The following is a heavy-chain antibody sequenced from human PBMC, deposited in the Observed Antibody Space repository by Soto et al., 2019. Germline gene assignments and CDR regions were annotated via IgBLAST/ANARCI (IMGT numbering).Heavy chain of an antibody. J-gene: IGHJ4*02. CDR1: GYTFSTFP. V-gene: IGHV1-3*01. CDR2: INAANGDT. CDR3: ARKDYYGSGTYHFDY. D-gene: IGHD3-10*01. Sequence: QVQLVQSGAEVKKPGASVKVSCKASGYTFSTFPMHWVRQAPGQNLEWMVWINAANGDTGYSQNFQGRVTITRDTTASTAYMELSGLRSEDTAVYFCARKDYYGSGTYHFDYWGQGTLVTVSS.